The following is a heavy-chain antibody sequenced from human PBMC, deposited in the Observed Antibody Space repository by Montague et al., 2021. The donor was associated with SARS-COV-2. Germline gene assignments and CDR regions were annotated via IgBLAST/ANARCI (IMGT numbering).Heavy chain of an antibody. Sequence: SLRLSCAASGFTFNTYAMNWVRQAPGRGLEWVSLIYSGASGTYYADSVKGRFTISRDNSKNTLYLQMNSLRAEDTALYYCAIDPVAHYYDSSGYFEYWGQGTLVTVSP. J-gene: IGHJ4*02. CDR1: GFTFNTYA. CDR2: IYSGASGT. V-gene: IGHV3-23*03. D-gene: IGHD3-22*01. CDR3: AIDPVAHYYDSSGYFEY.